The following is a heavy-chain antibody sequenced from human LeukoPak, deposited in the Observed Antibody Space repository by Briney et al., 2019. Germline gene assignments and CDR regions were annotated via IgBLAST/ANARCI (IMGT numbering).Heavy chain of an antibody. D-gene: IGHD4-11*01. CDR1: GYSISSGYY. CDR3: ARVISTTGHDY. CDR2: VFHTGSS. V-gene: IGHV4-38-2*02. J-gene: IGHJ4*02. Sequence: PSETLSLTCPVSGYSISSGYYWGWIRQPPGKGPEWIGSVFHTGSSYYIPSLKSRVTISVDTSKNQFSLEVRSVTAADTAIYYCARVISTTGHDYWGPGTLVTVSS.